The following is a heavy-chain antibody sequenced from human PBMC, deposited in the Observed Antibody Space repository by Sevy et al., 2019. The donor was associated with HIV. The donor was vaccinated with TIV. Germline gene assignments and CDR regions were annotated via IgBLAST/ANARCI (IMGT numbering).Heavy chain of an antibody. CDR2: FDPEDGET. D-gene: IGHD3-22*01. CDR1: GYTLTKLG. V-gene: IGHV1-24*01. CDR3: ATTKDYYESSGSPFDY. J-gene: IGHJ4*02. Sequence: ASVKVSCKVSGYTLTKLGMHWVRQAPGKGLEWMGSFDPEDGETIYAQKFQGRLTMTEDTSTDTACMDLSSLRSEDTAVYFCATTKDYYESSGSPFDYWGQGTVVTVSS.